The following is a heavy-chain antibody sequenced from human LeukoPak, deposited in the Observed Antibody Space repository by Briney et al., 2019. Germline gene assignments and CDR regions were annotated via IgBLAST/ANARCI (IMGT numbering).Heavy chain of an antibody. J-gene: IGHJ4*02. V-gene: IGHV3-11*06. CDR3: ATLWFGESPEGDY. D-gene: IGHD3-10*01. CDR1: GFTFSDYY. Sequence: GGSLRLSCAASGFTFSDYYMSWMRQAPGKGLEWVSYISSSSSYTNYADSVKGRFTISRDNAKNSLYLQMNSLRAEDTAVYYCATLWFGESPEGDYWGQGTLVTVSS. CDR2: ISSSSSYT.